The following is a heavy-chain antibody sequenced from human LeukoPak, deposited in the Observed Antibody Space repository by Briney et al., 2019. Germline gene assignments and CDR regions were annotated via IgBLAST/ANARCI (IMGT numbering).Heavy chain of an antibody. CDR1: GGSLSGHY. CDR3: ARLANYDFWRGPYPHDAFDI. J-gene: IGHJ3*02. V-gene: IGHV4-59*08. CDR2: VSYTGRT. D-gene: IGHD3-3*01. Sequence: SETLSLTCTVSGGSLSGHYWSWIRQPPGKRLEWIGYVSYTGRTKYNPSLQSRVTISIDTSKNQFSLKLSSVTAADTAVYYCARLANYDFWRGPYPHDAFDIWGQGTVVTVSS.